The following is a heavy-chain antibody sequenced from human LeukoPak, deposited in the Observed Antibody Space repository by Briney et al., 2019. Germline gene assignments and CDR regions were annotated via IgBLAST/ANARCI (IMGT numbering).Heavy chain of an antibody. J-gene: IGHJ4*02. D-gene: IGHD3-22*01. CDR1: GGSISSGGYY. Sequence: SETLSLTCTVSGGSISSGGYYWSWIRQHPGKGLEWIGYIYYSGSTYHNPSLKSRVTISVDTSKNQFSLKLSSVTAADTAVYYCARGPYDSSGYYYNYWGQGTLVTVSS. CDR3: ARGPYDSSGYYYNY. CDR2: IYYSGST. V-gene: IGHV4-31*03.